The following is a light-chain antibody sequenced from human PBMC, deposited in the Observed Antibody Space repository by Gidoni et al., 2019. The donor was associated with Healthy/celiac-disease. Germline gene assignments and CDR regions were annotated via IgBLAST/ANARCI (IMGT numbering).Light chain of an antibody. CDR1: QCLLHSNGYTY. J-gene: IGKJ1*01. V-gene: IGKV2-28*01. CDR2: LGS. CDR3: MQTLQTPRT. Sequence: DIVMTQSPLSLPVTPGEPASISCRSSQCLLHSNGYTYLDWYLQKPGQSPQLLIYLGSNRASGVPDRFSGSGSGTDFTLKISRVEAEDVGVYYCMQTLQTPRTFGQGTKVEIK.